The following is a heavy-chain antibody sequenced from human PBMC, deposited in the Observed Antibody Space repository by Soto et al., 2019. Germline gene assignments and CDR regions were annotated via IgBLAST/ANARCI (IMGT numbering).Heavy chain of an antibody. D-gene: IGHD3-10*01. V-gene: IGHV3-30*18. Sequence: PGGSLRLSCASSGFRFSGYGMRCVRHAPGKGLEWLAAISDDGSNKYYGDSVKGRFTISRDNYKNTLYLQINSLRAEDTAVYYCAKDRECENNNRGPQGAWGQGTQETVSS. CDR2: ISDDGSNK. CDR3: AKDRECENNNRGPQGA. CDR1: GFRFSGYG. J-gene: IGHJ5*02.